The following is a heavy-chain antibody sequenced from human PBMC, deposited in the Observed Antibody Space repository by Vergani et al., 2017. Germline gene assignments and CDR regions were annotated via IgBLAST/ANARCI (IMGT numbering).Heavy chain of an antibody. D-gene: IGHD2-2*01. V-gene: IGHV3-33*01. Sequence: QVQLVESGGGVVQPGRSLRLSCAASGFTFSSYGMHWVRQAPGKGLEWVAVIWYDGSNKYYADSVKGRFIISRDNSKNTLYLQMNSMRAEDTAVYYCAGGASSNYYYMDVWGKGTTVTVSS. CDR1: GFTFSSYG. CDR2: IWYDGSNK. J-gene: IGHJ6*03. CDR3: AGGASSNYYYMDV.